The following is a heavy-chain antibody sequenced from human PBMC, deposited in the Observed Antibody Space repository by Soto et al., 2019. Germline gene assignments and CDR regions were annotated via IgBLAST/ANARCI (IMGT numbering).Heavy chain of an antibody. CDR2: ISAHDGNT. J-gene: IGHJ4*02. Sequence: QVHLVQSGAEVKKAGASVKVSCKGSGYAFTTYGITWVRQAPGQGLEWMGWISAHDGNTNYAQKLQGRVTVTRDTSTSTAYMELRSLRSDDTAVYYCARGRYGDYWGQGALVTVSS. V-gene: IGHV1-18*01. CDR3: ARGRYGDY. CDR1: GYAFTTYG. D-gene: IGHD1-1*01.